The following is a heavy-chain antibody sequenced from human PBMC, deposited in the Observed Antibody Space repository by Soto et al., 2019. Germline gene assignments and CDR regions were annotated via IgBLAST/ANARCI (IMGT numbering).Heavy chain of an antibody. CDR3: ASMGRYFDWLSNSPYYYYYGMDV. CDR1: GGSFSGYY. CDR2: INHSGST. Sequence: SETLSLTCAVYGGSFSGYYLSWIRQPPGKGLEWIGEINHSGSTNYNPSLKSRVTISVDTSKNQFSLKLSSVTAADTAVYYCASMGRYFDWLSNSPYYYYYGMDVWGQGTTVTVSS. J-gene: IGHJ6*02. V-gene: IGHV4-34*01. D-gene: IGHD3-9*01.